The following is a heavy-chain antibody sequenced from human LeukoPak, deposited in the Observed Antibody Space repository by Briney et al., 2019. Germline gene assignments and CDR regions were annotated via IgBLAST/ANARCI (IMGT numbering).Heavy chain of an antibody. CDR1: GYTFTSYG. V-gene: IGHV1-18*01. CDR2: ISAYNGNT. CDR3: ATATAAFWSGEDAFDI. Sequence: ASVKVSCKASGYTFTSYGISWVRQAPGQGLEWMGWISAYNGNTNYAQKFQGRVTITRNTSISTAYMELSSLRSEDTAVYYCATATAAFWSGEDAFDIWGQGTMVTVSS. D-gene: IGHD3-3*01. J-gene: IGHJ3*02.